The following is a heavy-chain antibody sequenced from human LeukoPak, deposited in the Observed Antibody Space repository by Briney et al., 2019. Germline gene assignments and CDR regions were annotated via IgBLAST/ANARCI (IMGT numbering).Heavy chain of an antibody. J-gene: IGHJ4*02. D-gene: IGHD3/OR15-3a*01. CDR3: ARVRGTGYSYYFDY. CDR1: GGSISSSSYY. CDR2: IYTSGST. Sequence: SETLSLTCTVSGGSISSSSYYWGWIRQPAGKGLEWIGRIYTSGSTNYNPSLKSRVTMSVDTSKNQFSLKLSSVTAADTAVYYCARVRGTGYSYYFDYWGQGTLVTVSS. V-gene: IGHV4-61*02.